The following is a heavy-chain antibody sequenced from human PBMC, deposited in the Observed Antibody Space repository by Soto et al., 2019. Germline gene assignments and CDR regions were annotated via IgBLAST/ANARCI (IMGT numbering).Heavy chain of an antibody. D-gene: IGHD6-13*01. CDR3: AKDSAAGIDY. J-gene: IGHJ4*02. CDR2: ISYDGSNK. CDR1: GFTFSSYG. V-gene: IGHV3-30*18. Sequence: QVQLVESGGGVVQPGRSLRLSCAASGFTFSSYGMHWVRQAPGKGLEWVAVISYDGSNKYYADSVKGRFTISRDNSKNTLYLQMNSLRAEDTAVYYCAKDSAAGIDYWGQGTLVTVSS.